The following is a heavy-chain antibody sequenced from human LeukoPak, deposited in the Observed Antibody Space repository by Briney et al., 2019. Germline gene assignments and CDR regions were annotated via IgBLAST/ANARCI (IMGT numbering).Heavy chain of an antibody. V-gene: IGHV3-30*03. CDR3: ALGSTSCDRGECFDY. Sequence: GGSLRLSCAASGSTFSSYGMHWVRQAPGKGLGWVAVISYDGSNKYYADSVKGRFTISRENSKNTLYPQMNSLRAEDTAVYYCALGSTSCDRGECFDYWGQGTLVTVSS. CDR2: ISYDGSNK. CDR1: GSTFSSYG. D-gene: IGHD2-2*01. J-gene: IGHJ4*02.